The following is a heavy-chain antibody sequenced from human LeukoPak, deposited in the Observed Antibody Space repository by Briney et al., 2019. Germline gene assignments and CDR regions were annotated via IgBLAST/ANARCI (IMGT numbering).Heavy chain of an antibody. CDR2: FDPEDGET. J-gene: IGHJ4*02. Sequence: GASVKVSCKVSGYTLTELSMHWVRQAPGKGLEWMGGFDPEDGETIYAQKFQGRVTMTEDTSTDTAYMELSSLRSEDTAVYYCAPARGCSGGSCYAAGLVYWGRGTLVTVSS. D-gene: IGHD2-15*01. CDR3: APARGCSGGSCYAAGLVY. CDR1: GYTLTELS. V-gene: IGHV1-24*01.